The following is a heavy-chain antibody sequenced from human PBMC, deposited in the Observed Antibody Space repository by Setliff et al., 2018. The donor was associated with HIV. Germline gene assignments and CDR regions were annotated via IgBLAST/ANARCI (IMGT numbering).Heavy chain of an antibody. D-gene: IGHD1-1*01. CDR3: ARAREGWKPFAFDY. V-gene: IGHV4-61*09. J-gene: IGHJ4*02. Sequence: PSETLSLTCTVSGGIISSDSFFWSWIRQPAGKGLEWIGHISATGSTNYNPSLKSRVTMSLDTSKNQFSLNLNSVTAADAAVYFCARAREGWKPFAFDYWGQGTLVTV. CDR1: GGIISSDSFF. CDR2: ISATGST.